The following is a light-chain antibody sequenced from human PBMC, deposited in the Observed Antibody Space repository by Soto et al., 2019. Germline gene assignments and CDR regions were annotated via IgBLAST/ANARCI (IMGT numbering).Light chain of an antibody. CDR2: DAS. CDR1: QSVDKY. V-gene: IGKV3-11*01. Sequence: DIVLTQSPVTVSLSPGERATLSCRAIQSVDKYLAWYQQKPGQAPRLLIYDASHRAADIPARFSGSGSGTDFTLTISSLEPEDFAVYYCQQRARWPSFGQGTKLEIK. J-gene: IGKJ2*01. CDR3: QQRARWPS.